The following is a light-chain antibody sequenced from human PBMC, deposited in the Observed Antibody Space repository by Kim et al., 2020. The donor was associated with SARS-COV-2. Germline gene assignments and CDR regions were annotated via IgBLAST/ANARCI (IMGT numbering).Light chain of an antibody. J-gene: IGLJ2*01. V-gene: IGLV2-18*02. Sequence: GQSVTISCTGTSSDVGSYNRVSWYQQPPGTAPKLMIYEVSNRPSGVPDRFSGSKSGNTASLTISGLQAEDEADYYCSSYTSSSTSVFGGGTQLTVL. CDR1: SSDVGSYNR. CDR2: EVS. CDR3: SSYTSSSTSV.